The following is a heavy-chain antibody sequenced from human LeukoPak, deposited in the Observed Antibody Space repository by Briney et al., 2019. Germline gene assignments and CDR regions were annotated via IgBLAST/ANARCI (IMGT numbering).Heavy chain of an antibody. D-gene: IGHD1-14*01. CDR2: IYSSGST. CDR1: GGSIISYY. V-gene: IGHV4-4*09. Sequence: SETLSLTCSVPGGSIISYYWSWIRQPPGKGLEWIGFIYSSGSTNYNPSLRGRLTISVDTSKNQFSLRLNSVTAADTAVYYCARHFKHVRSGTQLWFNPWGQGTRVTVSS. J-gene: IGHJ5*02. CDR3: ARHFKHVRSGTQLWFNP.